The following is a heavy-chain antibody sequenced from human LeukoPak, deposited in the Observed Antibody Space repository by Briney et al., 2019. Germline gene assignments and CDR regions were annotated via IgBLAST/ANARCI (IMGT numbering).Heavy chain of an antibody. Sequence: GGSLRLSCAASGLTVSSNYMSWVRQAPGMGLEWVSVIYSVSSTFYADSVKGRFTISRDNSKNTLHLQMNSLRAEDTAIYYCAKDVLDFWGQGTLVTVSS. CDR2: IYSVSST. J-gene: IGHJ4*02. V-gene: IGHV3-53*01. CDR3: AKDVLDF. CDR1: GLTVSSNY.